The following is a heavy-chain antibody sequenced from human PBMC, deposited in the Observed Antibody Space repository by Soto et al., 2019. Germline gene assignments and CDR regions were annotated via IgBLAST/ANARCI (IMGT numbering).Heavy chain of an antibody. CDR1: GFSLSSSD. V-gene: IGHV3-30*18. D-gene: IGHD6-19*01. J-gene: IGHJ4*02. CDR2: SSFDGTQQ. CDR3: AKQLRGSGWYPLDS. Sequence: GGSLRLSCTSSGFSLSSSDMHWVRHSPGKGLEWLAVSSFDGTQQFYGDSVKGRFTVSRDNSNNTLYLEMNSLRTEDTAVYYCAKQLRGSGWYPLDSRGQGTPVAV.